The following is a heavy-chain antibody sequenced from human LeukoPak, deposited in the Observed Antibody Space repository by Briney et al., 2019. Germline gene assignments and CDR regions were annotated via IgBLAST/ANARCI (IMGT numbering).Heavy chain of an antibody. V-gene: IGHV1-8*01. J-gene: IGHJ4*02. CDR3: ARGVAAAGTVPFDY. Sequence: ASVKVSCKASGYTFTSYDINWVRQATGQGLEWMGWMNPNSGNTGYAQKFQGRVTMTRNTSISTAYMELSSLRSEDTAVYYCARGVAAAGTVPFDYWGQGTLVTVSS. CDR1: GYTFTSYD. D-gene: IGHD6-13*01. CDR2: MNPNSGNT.